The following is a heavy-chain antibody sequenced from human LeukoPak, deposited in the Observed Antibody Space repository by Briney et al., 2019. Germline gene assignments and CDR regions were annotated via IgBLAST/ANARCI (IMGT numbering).Heavy chain of an antibody. D-gene: IGHD3-3*01. J-gene: IGHJ1*01. V-gene: IGHV3-30*18. CDR3: AKDQGVVGIEYFQH. Sequence: TGGSLRLSCAASGFTFSSYGMHWVRQAPGKGLEWVAVISYDGSNKYYTDSVKGRFTFSRDNSKNTLYLQMNSLRAEDTAVYYCAKDQGVVGIEYFQHWGQGTLVTVSS. CDR1: GFTFSSYG. CDR2: ISYDGSNK.